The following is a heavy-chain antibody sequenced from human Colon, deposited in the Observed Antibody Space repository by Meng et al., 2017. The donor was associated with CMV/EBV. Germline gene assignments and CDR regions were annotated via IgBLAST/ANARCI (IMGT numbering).Heavy chain of an antibody. Sequence: SETLSLTCAVYGGSFSGYYWSWIRQPPGKGLEWIGEIYHSGSTNYNPSLKSRVTISVDTSKNQFSLKLSSVTAADTAVYYCARGKRDFWSGYYSRGWFDPWGQGTLVTVSS. V-gene: IGHV4-34*01. CDR1: GGSFSGYY. D-gene: IGHD3-3*01. CDR3: ARGKRDFWSGYYSRGWFDP. J-gene: IGHJ5*02. CDR2: IYHSGST.